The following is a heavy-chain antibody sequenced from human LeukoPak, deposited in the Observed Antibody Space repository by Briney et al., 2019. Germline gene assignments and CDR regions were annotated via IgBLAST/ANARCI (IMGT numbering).Heavy chain of an antibody. Sequence: GGSLRLSCTASGFTFSRYWMTWVRQAPGKGLEWVANIKEDGSAKYYVDSMKGRFTISRDNAKNSLYLQINSLRAEDTAVYYCSRDSPGYGGYSYWGQGTLVTVSS. CDR3: SRDSPGYGGYSY. V-gene: IGHV3-7*04. CDR2: IKEDGSAK. CDR1: GFTFSRYW. J-gene: IGHJ4*02. D-gene: IGHD5-12*01.